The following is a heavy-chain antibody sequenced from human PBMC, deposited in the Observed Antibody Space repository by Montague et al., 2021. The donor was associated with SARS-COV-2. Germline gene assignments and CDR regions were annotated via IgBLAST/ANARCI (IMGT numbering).Heavy chain of an antibody. V-gene: IGHV4-39*01. J-gene: IGHJ6*02. Sequence: SETLSLTCTVSGGSISSSSYYWGWIRQPPGKGLEWIGSIYYSGSTXYNPSLKSRVTISVDTSKNQFSLKLSSVTAADTAVYYCARHASYDYSKDLYYYYYSGTDVGGQGTTVTVSS. CDR3: ARHASYDYSKDLYYYYYSGTDV. D-gene: IGHD4-11*01. CDR2: IYYSGST. CDR1: GGSISSSSYY.